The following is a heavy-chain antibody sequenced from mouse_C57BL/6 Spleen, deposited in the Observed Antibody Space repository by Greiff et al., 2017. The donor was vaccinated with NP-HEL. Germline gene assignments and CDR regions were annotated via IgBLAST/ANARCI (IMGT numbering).Heavy chain of an antibody. D-gene: IGHD3-2*02. CDR1: GYAFSSSW. CDR2: IYPGDGDT. J-gene: IGHJ4*01. Sequence: LVESGPELVKPGASVKISCKASGYAFSSSWMNWVKQRPGKGLEWIGRIYPGDGDTNYNGKFKGKATLTADKSSSTAYMQLSSLTSEDSAVYFCARQLRPYAMDDWGQGTSVTVSS. V-gene: IGHV1-82*01. CDR3: ARQLRPYAMDD.